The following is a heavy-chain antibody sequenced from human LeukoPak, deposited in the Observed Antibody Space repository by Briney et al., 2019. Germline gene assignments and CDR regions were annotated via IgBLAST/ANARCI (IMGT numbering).Heavy chain of an antibody. CDR2: ISSDGSST. D-gene: IGHD5-18*01. V-gene: IGHV3-74*03. CDR1: GFSFRNYW. Sequence: GGSLTLSCAASGFSFRNYWMYWVRQAPGKGLVWVSRISSDGSSTKYEDSVKGRFTISRDTATNTLYLQMSSLRAEDTAVYYCARGFSYGYSDYWGQGTLVTVSS. J-gene: IGHJ4*02. CDR3: ARGFSYGYSDY.